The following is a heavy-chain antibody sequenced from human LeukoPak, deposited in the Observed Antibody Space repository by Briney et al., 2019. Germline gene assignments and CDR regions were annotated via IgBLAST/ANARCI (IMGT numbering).Heavy chain of an antibody. J-gene: IGHJ4*02. CDR1: GFTFSSYW. CDR2: IRQDGREK. V-gene: IGHV3-7*01. CDR3: AKYLFSDYGDRPYGPFDY. D-gene: IGHD4-17*01. Sequence: PGGSLRLSCAASGFTFSSYWMNWVRQGPGKGLEWVANIRQDGREKNYVDSVEGRFTVFRDNAQNSVFLQMNSLRAEDTAVYYCAKYLFSDYGDRPYGPFDYWGQGTLVTVSS.